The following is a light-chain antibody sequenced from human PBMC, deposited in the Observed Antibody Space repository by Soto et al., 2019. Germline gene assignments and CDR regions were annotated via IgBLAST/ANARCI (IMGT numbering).Light chain of an antibody. CDR1: QSISSY. V-gene: IGKV1-39*01. Sequence: DIQMTQSPSSLSASVGDRVTITCRASQSISSYLNWYQQKPWKAPKLLIYAASSLQSGVPSRFSGSGSGTEFTLTISSLQPEDFATYYCQQSYSTPPTFGHGTKVQIK. CDR2: AAS. CDR3: QQSYSTPPT. J-gene: IGKJ1*01.